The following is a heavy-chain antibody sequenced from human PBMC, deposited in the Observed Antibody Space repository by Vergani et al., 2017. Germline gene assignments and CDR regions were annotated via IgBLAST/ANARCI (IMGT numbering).Heavy chain of an antibody. D-gene: IGHD6-19*01. J-gene: IGHJ4*02. V-gene: IGHV4-31*03. CDR2: IYYSGST. CDR3: ARTALGSSDIDY. Sequence: QVQLQESGPGLVKPSQTLSLTCTVSGGSISSGGYYWSWIRQHPGKGLEWIGYIYYSGSTYYNPSLKSRVTISVDMSKNQFSLKLSSVTAADTAVYYCARTALGSSDIDYWGQGTLVTVSS. CDR1: GGSISSGGYY.